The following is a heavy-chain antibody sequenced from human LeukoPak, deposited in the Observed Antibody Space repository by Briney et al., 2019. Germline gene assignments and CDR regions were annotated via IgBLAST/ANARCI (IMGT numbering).Heavy chain of an antibody. CDR1: GFTFSSYG. Sequence: PGGSLRLSCAASGFTFSSYGMHWVRQAPGKGLEWVAVISYDGSNKYYADSVKGRFTISRDNSKNTASLQMNSLRAEDTAVYYCTGDGWHGLFTYWGQGTLVTVSS. D-gene: IGHD7-27*01. CDR2: ISYDGSNK. J-gene: IGHJ4*02. CDR3: TGDGWHGLFTY. V-gene: IGHV3-30*19.